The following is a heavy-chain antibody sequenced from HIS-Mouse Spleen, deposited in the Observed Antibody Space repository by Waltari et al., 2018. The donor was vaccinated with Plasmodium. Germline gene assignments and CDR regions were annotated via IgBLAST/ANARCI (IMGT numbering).Heavy chain of an antibody. D-gene: IGHD6-13*01. CDR1: GSSYTGLY. Sequence: QVPLLQSGAEVKKPGASVKVSCKASGSSYTGLYLHWARHAPGQGLEWMGWINPNSGGTNYAQKFQGRVTMTRDTSISTAYMELSRLRSDDTAVYYCARVLGYKAAAGTFVEYFQHWGQGTLVTVSS. V-gene: IGHV1-2*02. CDR2: INPNSGGT. CDR3: ARVLGYKAAAGTFVEYFQH. J-gene: IGHJ1*01.